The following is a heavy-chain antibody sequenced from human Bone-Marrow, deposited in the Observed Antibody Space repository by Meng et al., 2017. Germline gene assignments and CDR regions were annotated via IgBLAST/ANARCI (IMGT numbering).Heavy chain of an antibody. CDR1: GFAFSDAW. D-gene: IGHD1-26*01. V-gene: IGHV3-15*01. CDR3: TASPATEY. J-gene: IGHJ4*02. Sequence: HLVESGGGLVKPGGPLRLSCAASGFAFSDAWMSWVRQAPGKGLEWVGLIKSKSAGGTTDYAAPVKGRFTISRDDSKTTMYLQMNSLKTEDTAVYYCTASPATEYWGQGTLVTVSS. CDR2: IKSKSAGGTT.